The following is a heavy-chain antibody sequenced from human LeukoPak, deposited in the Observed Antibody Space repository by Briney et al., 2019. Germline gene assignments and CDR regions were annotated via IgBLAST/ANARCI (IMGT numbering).Heavy chain of an antibody. CDR2: INHSGST. V-gene: IGHV4-34*01. J-gene: IGHJ4*02. CDR3: AVRHTSGYDWAFDY. Sequence: SETLSLTCAVYGGSFSGYYWSWIRQPPGKGLEWIGEINHSGSTNCNPSLKSRVTISVDTSKNQFSLKLSSVTAADTAVYYCAVRHTSGYDWAFDYWGQGTLVTVSS. CDR1: GGSFSGYY. D-gene: IGHD5-12*01.